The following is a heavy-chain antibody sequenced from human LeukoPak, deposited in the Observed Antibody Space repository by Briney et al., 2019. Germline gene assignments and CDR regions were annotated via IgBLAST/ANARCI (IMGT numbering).Heavy chain of an antibody. V-gene: IGHV1-24*01. CDR2: FDPEDGET. D-gene: IGHD3-10*01. CDR3: ATGGYGSGSLDY. J-gene: IGHJ4*02. Sequence: GASVKVSCKVSGYTLTELPMHWVRQAPGKGLEWMGGFDPEDGETIYAQKFQGRVTMTEDTSTDTAYMELSSLRSEDTAVYYCATGGYGSGSLDYWGQGTLVTVSS. CDR1: GYTLTELP.